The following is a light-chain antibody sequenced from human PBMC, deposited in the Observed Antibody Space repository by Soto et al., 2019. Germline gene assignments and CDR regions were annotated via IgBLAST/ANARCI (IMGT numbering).Light chain of an antibody. CDR3: SSYTTSSALDV. CDR1: SSDVGGFNY. Sequence: QSALTQPASVSGAPGQSITISCTGTSSDVGGFNYVSWYQQHPGKAPKLMIYEVSNRPSGISNRFSGSKSGNTAYLMISGLQAEDEADYYCSSYTTSSALDVFGTGTKLTVL. CDR2: EVS. J-gene: IGLJ1*01. V-gene: IGLV2-14*01.